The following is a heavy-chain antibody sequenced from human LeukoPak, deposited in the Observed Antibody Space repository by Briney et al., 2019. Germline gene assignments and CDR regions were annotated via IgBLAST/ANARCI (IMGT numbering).Heavy chain of an antibody. Sequence: ASVKVSCKASGYTFSSYGISWVRQAPGQGLGRMGWISDYNGNENYAQKLQGRVTMTTDTSTSTAYMELRSLRSDDTAVYYCARENFPTIRGYCTGGSCALDFWGQGTLVTVSS. D-gene: IGHD2-15*01. J-gene: IGHJ4*02. CDR2: ISDYNGNE. V-gene: IGHV1-18*01. CDR1: GYTFSSYG. CDR3: ARENFPTIRGYCTGGSCALDF.